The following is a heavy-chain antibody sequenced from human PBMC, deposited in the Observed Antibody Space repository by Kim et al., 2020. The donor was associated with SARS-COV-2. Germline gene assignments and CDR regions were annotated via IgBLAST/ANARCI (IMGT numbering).Heavy chain of an antibody. CDR2: GEHSGTT. Sequence: SETLSLTCVVSGASIRSSRELKRERERRGKGREGRGEGEHSGTTSYNVSLKNRVSILVDKSKNQFSLRLTSVSAADTAVYYCARGVSSAWTLRAWFDPWGQGTLVTVS. CDR1: GASIRSSRE. V-gene: IGHV4-4*02. D-gene: IGHD3-22*01. J-gene: IGHJ5*02. CDR3: ARGVSSAWTLRAWFDP.